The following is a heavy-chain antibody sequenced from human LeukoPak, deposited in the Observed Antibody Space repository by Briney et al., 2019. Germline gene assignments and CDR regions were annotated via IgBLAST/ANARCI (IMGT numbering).Heavy chain of an antibody. CDR1: GGSISSGGYS. V-gene: IGHV4-30-2*01. J-gene: IGHJ4*02. Sequence: PSETLSLTCAVSGGSISSGGYSWSWIRQPPGKGLEWIGYIYHSGSTYYNPSLKSRVTISVDRSKNQFSLKLSSVTAADTAVYYCARKDSGYDHNSFDYWGQGTLVTVSS. CDR2: IYHSGST. D-gene: IGHD5-12*01. CDR3: ARKDSGYDHNSFDY.